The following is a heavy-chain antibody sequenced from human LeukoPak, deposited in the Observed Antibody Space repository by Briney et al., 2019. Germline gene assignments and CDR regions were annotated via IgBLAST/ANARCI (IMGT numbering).Heavy chain of an antibody. Sequence: GGSLRLSCAASGFTFSSYSMNWVRQAPGKGLEWVSFISSSSTYIYNADSVRGRFTISRDNAKNSLYLQMNSLRVEDTAVYYCARVLLWFGEALDYGMDVWGQGTTVTVSS. CDR2: ISSSSTYI. V-gene: IGHV3-21*01. CDR1: GFTFSSYS. D-gene: IGHD3-10*01. CDR3: ARVLLWFGEALDYGMDV. J-gene: IGHJ6*02.